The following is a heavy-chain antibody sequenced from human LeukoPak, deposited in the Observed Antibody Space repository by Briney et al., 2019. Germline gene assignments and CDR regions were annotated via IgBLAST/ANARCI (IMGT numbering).Heavy chain of an antibody. CDR1: GFTFSSYS. D-gene: IGHD5-18*01. CDR2: ISSSSSYI. CDR3: ARADTAMVNSDY. Sequence: GGSLRLSCAASGFTFSSYSMNWVRQAPGKGLEWVSSISSSSSYIYYADSVKGRFTVSRDNAKNSLYLQMNSLRAEDTAVYYCARADTAMVNSDYWGQGTLVTVSS. J-gene: IGHJ4*02. V-gene: IGHV3-21*01.